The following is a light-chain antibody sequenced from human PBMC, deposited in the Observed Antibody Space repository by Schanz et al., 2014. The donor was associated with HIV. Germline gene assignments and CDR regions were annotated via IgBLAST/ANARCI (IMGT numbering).Light chain of an antibody. CDR3: ATWDDSLKNWV. V-gene: IGLV1-44*01. CDR1: SSNIGSFA. J-gene: IGLJ3*02. Sequence: QSVLTQPSSASGTPGQRVTISCSGSSSNIGSFAVHWYQPLPGAAPKLLINIINQRPSGVPDRFSGSKSGTSASLAISGLQSEDEADYYCATWDDSLKNWVFGGGTQLTVL. CDR2: IIN.